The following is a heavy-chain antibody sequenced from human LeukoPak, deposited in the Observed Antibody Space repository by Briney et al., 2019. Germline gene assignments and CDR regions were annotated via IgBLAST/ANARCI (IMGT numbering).Heavy chain of an antibody. CDR1: GGTFSSYT. J-gene: IGHJ4*02. V-gene: IGHV1-69*02. Sequence: ASVKVSCKASGGTFSSYTISWVRQAPGQGLEWMGRIIPILGIANYAQKFQGRVTITADKSTSTAYMELSSLRSEDTAVYYCARSFGVVPAAMFDYWGQGTLVTVSS. CDR3: ARSFGVVPAAMFDY. D-gene: IGHD2-2*01. CDR2: IIPILGIA.